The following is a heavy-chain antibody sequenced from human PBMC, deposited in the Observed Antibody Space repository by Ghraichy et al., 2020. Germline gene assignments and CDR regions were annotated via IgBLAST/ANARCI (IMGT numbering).Heavy chain of an antibody. CDR2: ISGSGGST. V-gene: IGHV3-23*01. Sequence: GGSLRLSCAASGFTFSSYAMSWVRQAPGKGLEWDSAISGSGGSTYYADSVKGRFTISRDNSKNTLYLQMNSLRAEDTAVYYCAKAKAGGSSWYPHWGQGTLVTVSS. J-gene: IGHJ1*01. CDR3: AKAKAGGSSWYPH. D-gene: IGHD6-13*01. CDR1: GFTFSSYA.